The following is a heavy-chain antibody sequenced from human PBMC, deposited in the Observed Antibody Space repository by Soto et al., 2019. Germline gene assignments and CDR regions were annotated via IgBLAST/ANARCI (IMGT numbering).Heavy chain of an antibody. Sequence: QVQLVQSGAEVKKPGSSVTVSCKASGGTFSNSPISWVRQAPGQGLEWMGGIIPIFGSADYAQKFQGRVTITADASTSTAYMELSSLRSEDTAVYYCAVGRDKAMVPRFDYWGQGTLVTVSS. V-gene: IGHV1-69*01. J-gene: IGHJ4*02. D-gene: IGHD5-18*01. CDR1: GGTFSNSP. CDR2: IIPIFGSA. CDR3: AVGRDKAMVPRFDY.